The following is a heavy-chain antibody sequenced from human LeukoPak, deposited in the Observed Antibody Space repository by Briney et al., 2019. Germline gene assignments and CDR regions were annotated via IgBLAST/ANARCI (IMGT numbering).Heavy chain of an antibody. CDR3: AKDLHDFWSGYYFDAFDI. CDR1: GFTVSSNY. D-gene: IGHD3-3*01. CDR2: ISGSGGST. J-gene: IGHJ3*02. Sequence: PGGSLRLSCAASGFTVSSNYMSWVRQAPGKGLEWVSAISGSGGSTYYADSVKGRFTISRDNSKNTLYLQMNSLRAEDTAVYYCAKDLHDFWSGYYFDAFDIWGQGTMVTVSS. V-gene: IGHV3-23*01.